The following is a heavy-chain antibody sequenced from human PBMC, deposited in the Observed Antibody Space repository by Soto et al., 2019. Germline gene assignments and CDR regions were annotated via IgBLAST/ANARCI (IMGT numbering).Heavy chain of an antibody. V-gene: IGHV2-5*02. D-gene: IGHD2-15*01. CDR3: AYLPCSGGSCYWFSFSGMDV. Sequence: QITLKESGPTLVKPTQTLTLTCTFSGFSLSTSGVGVAWIRQPPGTALEWLALIYWDDDKRYRPSLGSRLTNTKDTSKTQVVLTMTNMDSVDTATYYCAYLPCSGGSCYWFSFSGMDVWGQGTTVTVSS. CDR1: GFSLSTSGVG. J-gene: IGHJ6*02. CDR2: IYWDDDK.